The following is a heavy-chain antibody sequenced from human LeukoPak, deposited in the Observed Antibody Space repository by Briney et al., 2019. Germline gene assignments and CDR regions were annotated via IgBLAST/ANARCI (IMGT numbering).Heavy chain of an antibody. J-gene: IGHJ4*02. V-gene: IGHV3-66*01. CDR3: ARTRLSYFDY. CDR1: GFTVSSNY. CDR2: IYSGGST. D-gene: IGHD2-21*01. Sequence: PGGSLRLSCAASGFTVSSNYMSWVRQAPGKGLEGVSVIYSGGSTYYADSVKGRFTISRDNSKNTLYLQMNSLRAEDTAVYYCARTRLSYFDYWGQGTLVTVSS.